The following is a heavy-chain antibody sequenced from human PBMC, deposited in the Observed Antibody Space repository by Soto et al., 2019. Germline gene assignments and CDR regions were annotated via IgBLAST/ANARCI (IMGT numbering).Heavy chain of an antibody. V-gene: IGHV3-21*06. Sequence: EVQLVESGGGLVKPGGSLRLSCAASGFTYTRYSMNWVRQAPGKGLEWVSSISSTTNYIYYGDSMKGRFTISRDNAKNSQYLEMNSLRAEYTAVYYCARESEDLTSNFDYWGQGTLVTVSS. CDR1: GFTYTRYS. CDR2: ISSTTNYI. CDR3: ARESEDLTSNFDY. J-gene: IGHJ4*02.